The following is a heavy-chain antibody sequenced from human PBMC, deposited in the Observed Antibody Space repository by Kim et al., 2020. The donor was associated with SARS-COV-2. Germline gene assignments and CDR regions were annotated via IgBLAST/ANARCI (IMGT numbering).Heavy chain of an antibody. V-gene: IGHV4-4*02. CDR3: ARTYYGSGLYYFDY. CDR2: IYHSGST. Sequence: SETLSLTCAVSGGSISSSNWWSWVRQPPGKGLEWIGEIYHSGSTNYNPSLKSRVTISVDKSKNQFSLKLSSVTAADTAVYYCARTYYGSGLYYFDYWGQGTLVTVSS. CDR1: GGSISSSNW. J-gene: IGHJ4*02. D-gene: IGHD3-10*01.